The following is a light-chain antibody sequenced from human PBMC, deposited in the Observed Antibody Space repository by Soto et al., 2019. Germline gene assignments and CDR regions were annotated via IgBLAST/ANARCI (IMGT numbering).Light chain of an antibody. Sequence: EIVLTQSPATLSLSPGERATLSCRASQSVGSYLTWYHQKPGQAPRLRIYETSKRATGIPARFSGIGSGTDLSLTISSLEPEDFAVYYCQQRSSWPRTFGQGPKVDSK. J-gene: IGKJ1*01. V-gene: IGKV3-11*01. CDR2: ETS. CDR3: QQRSSWPRT. CDR1: QSVGSY.